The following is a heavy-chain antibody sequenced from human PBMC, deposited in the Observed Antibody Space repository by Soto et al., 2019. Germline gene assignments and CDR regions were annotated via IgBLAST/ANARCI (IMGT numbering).Heavy chain of an antibody. CDR1: GFTFSSYW. J-gene: IGHJ6*03. CDR3: ARWDIVVVVAANNYMDV. D-gene: IGHD2-15*01. CDR2: IKQDGSEK. Sequence: GGSLRLSCAASGFTFSSYWMSWVRQAPGKGLEWVANIKQDGSEKYYVDSVKGRFTISRDNAKNSLYLQMNSLRAEDTAVYYCARWDIVVVVAANNYMDVWGKGTTVTVSS. V-gene: IGHV3-7*01.